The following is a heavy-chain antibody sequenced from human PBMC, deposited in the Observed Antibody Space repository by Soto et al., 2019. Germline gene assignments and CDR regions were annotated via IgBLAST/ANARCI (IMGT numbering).Heavy chain of an antibody. D-gene: IGHD3-22*01. CDR2: IYHSGST. Sequence: PSETLSLTCTVSGGSISSGGYYWSWIRQHPGKGLEWIGYIYHSGSTYYNPSLKSRVTISVDTSKNQFSLKLSSVTAADTAVYYCARANYEGSGYYSDYWGQGTLVTVSS. J-gene: IGHJ4*02. V-gene: IGHV4-31*03. CDR3: ARANYEGSGYYSDY. CDR1: GGSISSGGYY.